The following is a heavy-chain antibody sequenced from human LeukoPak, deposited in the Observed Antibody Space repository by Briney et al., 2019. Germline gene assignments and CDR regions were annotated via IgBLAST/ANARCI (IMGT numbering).Heavy chain of an antibody. J-gene: IGHJ4*02. Sequence: KPAETLSLTCTVSGGSISSGGYYWSWIRQHPGKGREWSGCIYYSGSTYYNASLKSRVTISVDTSKNQFSLKLSSVAAADTAVYYCARALGYCSSTSCQPSPFDYWGQGTLVTVSS. CDR3: ARALGYCSSTSCQPSPFDY. CDR1: GGSISSGGYY. CDR2: IYYSGST. D-gene: IGHD2-2*01. V-gene: IGHV4-31*03.